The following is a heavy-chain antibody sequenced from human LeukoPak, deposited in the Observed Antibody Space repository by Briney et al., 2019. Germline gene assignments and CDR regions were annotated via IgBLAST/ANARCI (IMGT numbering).Heavy chain of an antibody. CDR1: GFVFTTYT. Sequence: GGSLRLSWAASGFVFTTYTMSWFRQALGKGLEWVANIKEDESERNYVESVKGRFTISRDNAKNFMYLEMNSLRVEDTAIYYCTREYWGIDYWGQGVLVTVSS. CDR3: TREYWGIDY. V-gene: IGHV3-7*01. J-gene: IGHJ4*02. D-gene: IGHD3-16*01. CDR2: IKEDESER.